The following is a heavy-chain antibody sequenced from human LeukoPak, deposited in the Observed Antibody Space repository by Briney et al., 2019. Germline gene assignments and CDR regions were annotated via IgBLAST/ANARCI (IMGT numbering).Heavy chain of an antibody. V-gene: IGHV3-33*01. J-gene: IGHJ4*02. CDR3: ARDAGGLDY. CDR2: IWYDGSNK. CDR1: GFTFSSYG. Sequence: GRSLRLSCAASGFTFSSYGMHWVRQAPGKGLEWVAVIWYDGSNKYYADSVKGRFTISRDNSKSTLYLQMNSLRAEDTAVYYCARDAGGLDYWGQGTLVTVSS.